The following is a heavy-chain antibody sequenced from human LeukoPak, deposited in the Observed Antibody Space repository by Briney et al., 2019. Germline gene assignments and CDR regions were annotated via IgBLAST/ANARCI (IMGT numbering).Heavy chain of an antibody. Sequence: PGGSLRLSCAASGFTVSSNYMSWVRQAPGKGLEWVSVIYSGGSTYYADSVKGRFTISRDNSKNTLYLQMNSLRAEDTAVYYCARDLEKETAVAGYFDYWGQGTLVTVSS. CDR1: GFTVSSNY. D-gene: IGHD6-19*01. V-gene: IGHV3-66*01. J-gene: IGHJ4*02. CDR2: IYSGGST. CDR3: ARDLEKETAVAGYFDY.